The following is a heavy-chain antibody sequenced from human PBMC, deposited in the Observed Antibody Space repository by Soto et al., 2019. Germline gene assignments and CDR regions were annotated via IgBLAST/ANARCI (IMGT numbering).Heavy chain of an antibody. CDR2: IIPMLGII. D-gene: IGHD2-15*01. J-gene: IGHJ4*02. V-gene: IGHV1-69*02. CDR3: ARGISEYCSGSTCYSYYFDH. Sequence: QGHLVQSGTEVKKPGSSVKVSCKASGDTFSSTSINWVRQAPGQGREWMGRIIPMLGIINYAQKFQGRVTISADNSTTTVYMELSSLTSEDTAVYYCARGISEYCSGSTCYSYYFDHWGPGTLVTVSS. CDR1: GDTFSSTS.